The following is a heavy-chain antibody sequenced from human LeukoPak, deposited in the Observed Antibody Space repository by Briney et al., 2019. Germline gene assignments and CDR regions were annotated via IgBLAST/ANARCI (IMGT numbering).Heavy chain of an antibody. CDR2: SDSEDGET. CDR3: ATGIAVAGPVANDAFDI. Sequence: ASVKVSCKVSGYTLTELSMHWVRQAPGKGLEWMGGSDSEDGETIYAQKFQGRVTMTEDTSTDTAYMELSSLRSEDTAVYYCATGIAVAGPVANDAFDIWGQGTMVTVSS. J-gene: IGHJ3*02. CDR1: GYTLTELS. V-gene: IGHV1-24*01. D-gene: IGHD6-19*01.